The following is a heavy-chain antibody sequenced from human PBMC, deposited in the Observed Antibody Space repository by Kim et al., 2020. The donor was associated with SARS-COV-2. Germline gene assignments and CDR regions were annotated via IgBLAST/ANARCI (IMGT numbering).Heavy chain of an antibody. CDR3: ARGIAVAGTLYYFDY. J-gene: IGHJ4*02. D-gene: IGHD6-19*01. V-gene: IGHV4-4*02. Sequence: PSLKSRVTISVDKSKNQFSLKLRSVTAADTAVYYCARGIAVAGTLYYFDYWGQGTLVTVSS.